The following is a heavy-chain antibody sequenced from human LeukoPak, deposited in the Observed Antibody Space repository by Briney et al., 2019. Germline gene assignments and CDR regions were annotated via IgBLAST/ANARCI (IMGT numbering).Heavy chain of an antibody. CDR3: ARIVAAAGNGFDT. CDR2: IDWDGDK. V-gene: IGHV2-70*11. Sequence: SGPTLVNPTQTLTLTCTLSGFSLSTSGMCVGWIRRPPGKALEWLARIDWDGDKHYRPSLKTRLTISKDTSKNQVVLTMTNMDPVDTATYYCARIVAAAGNGFDTWGQGTLATVSS. J-gene: IGHJ5*02. D-gene: IGHD6-13*01. CDR1: GFSLSTSGMC.